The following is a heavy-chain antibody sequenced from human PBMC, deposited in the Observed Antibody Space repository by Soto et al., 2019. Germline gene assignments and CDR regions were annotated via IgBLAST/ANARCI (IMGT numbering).Heavy chain of an antibody. CDR1: GFSFSHYW. Sequence: GGSLRLSXAASGFSFSHYWMHWVRQAPGKGLVWVSRISPDGRTITYADSVKGRFTISRDNAKSTLYLQMNSLTVEDGAVYYCADSWLPTSYWGPGTLVTVSS. J-gene: IGHJ4*02. V-gene: IGHV3-74*01. CDR2: ISPDGRTI. CDR3: ADSWLPTSY. D-gene: IGHD3-10*01.